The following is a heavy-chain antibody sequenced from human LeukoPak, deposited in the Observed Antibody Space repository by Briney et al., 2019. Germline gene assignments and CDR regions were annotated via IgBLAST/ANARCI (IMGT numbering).Heavy chain of an antibody. CDR3: ARPAAAGNYYYYYMDV. Sequence: GRSMRPSWAASGFTFSSYGTHWVRQPPSKWLGWVAAIRYGGSNKYYADSVKGRLTITRDNSKTTLYLQMNILRAEDTAVYCCARPAAAGNYYYYYMDVWGKGTTVTVSS. D-gene: IGHD6-13*01. CDR2: IRYGGSNK. J-gene: IGHJ6*03. CDR1: GFTFSSYG. V-gene: IGHV3-33*01.